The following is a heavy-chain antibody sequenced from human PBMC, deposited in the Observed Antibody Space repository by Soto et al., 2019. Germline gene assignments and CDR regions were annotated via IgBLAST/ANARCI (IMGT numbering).Heavy chain of an antibody. CDR3: ARDLRGYELLNWYYYMDV. Sequence: GGSLRLSCAASGFTFSSYWMSWVRQAPGKGLEWVANIKQDGSEKYYVDSVKGRFTISRDNAKNSLYLQMNSLRAEDTAVYYCARDLRGYELLNWYYYMDVWGKGTTVTVSS. J-gene: IGHJ6*03. D-gene: IGHD5-12*01. V-gene: IGHV3-7*01. CDR1: GFTFSSYW. CDR2: IKQDGSEK.